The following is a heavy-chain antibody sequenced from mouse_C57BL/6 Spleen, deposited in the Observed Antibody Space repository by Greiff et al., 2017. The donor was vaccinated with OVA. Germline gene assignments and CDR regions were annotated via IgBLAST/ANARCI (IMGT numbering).Heavy chain of an antibody. CDR1: GYTFTSYW. CDR2: IHPNSGST. J-gene: IGHJ1*03. Sequence: VQLQQPGAELVKPGASVKLSCKASGYTFTSYWMHWVKQRPGQGLEWIGMIHPNSGSTNYNEKFKSKATLTVDKSSSTAYMQLSSLTSEDSAVYYCAPYYYGSSRGYFDVWGTGTTVTVSS. CDR3: APYYYGSSRGYFDV. V-gene: IGHV1-64*01. D-gene: IGHD1-1*01.